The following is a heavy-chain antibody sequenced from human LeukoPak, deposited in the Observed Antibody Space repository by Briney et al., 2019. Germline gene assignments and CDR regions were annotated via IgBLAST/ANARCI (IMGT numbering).Heavy chain of an antibody. V-gene: IGHV3-23*01. J-gene: IGHJ4*02. CDR3: AKLTYGSGTYGAFDY. CDR1: GFTFSSYG. CDR2: IRGSGDIT. Sequence: GGSLRLSCAASGFTFSSYGMNWVRQAPGKGLEWVSGIRGSGDITFYADSVKGRFTISRDNSKNTLYLQMNSLRAEDTAVYCCAKLTYGSGTYGAFDYWGQGTLVTVST. D-gene: IGHD3-10*01.